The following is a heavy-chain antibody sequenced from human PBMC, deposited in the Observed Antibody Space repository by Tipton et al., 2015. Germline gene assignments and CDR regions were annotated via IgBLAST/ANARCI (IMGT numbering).Heavy chain of an antibody. CDR1: GGSVSSDSYY. V-gene: IGHV4-61*01. Sequence: GLVKPSETLSLTCTVSGGSVSSDSYYWNWIRQPPGKGLEWIGYIDYSGSTAYNPALKSRVTISVDTSKNQFSLTLNSVAAADTAVYYCARDLEHGMDVWGHGTTVTVSS. D-gene: IGHD5-24*01. J-gene: IGHJ6*02. CDR2: IDYSGST. CDR3: ARDLEHGMDV.